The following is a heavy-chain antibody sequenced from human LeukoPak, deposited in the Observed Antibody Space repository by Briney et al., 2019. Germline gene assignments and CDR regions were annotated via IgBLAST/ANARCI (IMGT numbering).Heavy chain of an antibody. D-gene: IGHD1-26*01. Sequence: SETLSLTCTVSGGSISSYYWSWIRQPPGKGLEWIGYIYYSGTTDYNPSLKSRVTISVDTSNNQFSLKVRSVTAADAAVYYCARSSGAYLSFDYWGQGTLVPVSS. CDR3: ARSSGAYLSFDY. CDR1: GGSISSYY. V-gene: IGHV4-59*01. CDR2: IYYSGTT. J-gene: IGHJ4*02.